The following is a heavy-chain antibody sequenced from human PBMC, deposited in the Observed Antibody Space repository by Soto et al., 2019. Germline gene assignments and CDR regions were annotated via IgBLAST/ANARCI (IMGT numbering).Heavy chain of an antibody. CDR1: GGSISSGGYY. V-gene: IGHV4-31*03. D-gene: IGHD3-9*01. Sequence: SETLSLTCTVSGGSISSGGYYWSWIRQHPGKGLEWIGYIYYSGSTYYNPSLKSRVTISVDTPKNQFSLKLSSVTAADTAVYYCARVMGHYDILTGPYNWFDPWGQGTLVTVSS. J-gene: IGHJ5*02. CDR2: IYYSGST. CDR3: ARVMGHYDILTGPYNWFDP.